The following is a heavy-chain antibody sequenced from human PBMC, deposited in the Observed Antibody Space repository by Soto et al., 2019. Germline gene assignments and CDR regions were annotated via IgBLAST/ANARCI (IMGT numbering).Heavy chain of an antibody. Sequence: SETLSLTCTVSGDSMSSNYWTWIGQSPGKGRDWMGYIYYTESTKYNSSLKSRVTITLGTSKNQISPSLTSATAADTAGYYCPRGGSYGDFFDYWGQGAQVTVSS. J-gene: IGHJ4*02. CDR1: GDSMSSNY. CDR2: IYYTEST. D-gene: IGHD4-17*01. V-gene: IGHV4-59*12. CDR3: PRGGSYGDFFDY.